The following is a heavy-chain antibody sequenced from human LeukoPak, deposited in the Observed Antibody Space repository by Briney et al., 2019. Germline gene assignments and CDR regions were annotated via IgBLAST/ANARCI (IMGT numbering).Heavy chain of an antibody. CDR3: ARRFLLGAFDI. CDR1: GFTVSSNY. V-gene: IGHV3-53*01. D-gene: IGHD3-10*01. J-gene: IGHJ3*02. CDR2: IYSGGST. Sequence: GGSLRLSCAASGFTVSSNYMSWVRQAPGKGLEWVSVIYSGGSTYYADSVKGRFTISRDNSKNTLYLQMNSLRAEDTAVYYCARRFLLGAFDIWGQGTTVTVSS.